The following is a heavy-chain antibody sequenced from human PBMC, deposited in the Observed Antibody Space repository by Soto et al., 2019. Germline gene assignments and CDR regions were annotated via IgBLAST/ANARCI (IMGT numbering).Heavy chain of an antibody. CDR1: GYTFTSYA. CDR3: ARGDYYDIHDY. CDR2: INAGNGNT. J-gene: IGHJ4*02. D-gene: IGHD3-22*01. Sequence: QVQLVQSGAEVKKPGALVKVSCKASGYTFTSYAMHWVRQAPGQSLEWLGWINAGNGNTKYSQKFQGRVTITRDTSASTAYMELSSLRSEDTAVYYCARGDYYDIHDYWGQGTLVTVSS. V-gene: IGHV1-3*01.